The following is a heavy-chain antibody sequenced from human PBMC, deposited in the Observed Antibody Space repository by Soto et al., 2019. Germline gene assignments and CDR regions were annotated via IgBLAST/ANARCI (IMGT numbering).Heavy chain of an antibody. J-gene: IGHJ4*02. Sequence: ASVKFSCKASGYTFTNYDINWVRQAPGQGLEWMGRISTYNGNTNYAQKLQGRVTMTTDTSTSTAYMELRSLRSDDTAVYYCARDPPPPDYWGQGTLVTVSS. CDR3: ARDPPPPDY. V-gene: IGHV1-18*01. CDR1: GYTFTNYD. CDR2: ISTYNGNT.